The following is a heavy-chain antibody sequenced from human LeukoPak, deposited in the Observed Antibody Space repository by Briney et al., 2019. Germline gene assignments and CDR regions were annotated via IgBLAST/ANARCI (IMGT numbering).Heavy chain of an antibody. CDR1: GGSISSGGYY. D-gene: IGHD1-1*01. CDR3: ARANEGDAYYFDY. J-gene: IGHJ4*02. CDR2: IYNNGST. Sequence: SETLSLSCTVSGGSISSGGYYWSWIRQHPGKGLEWIGYIYNNGSTHYSPSLKSRVTISVDTSKNQFSLKLSSVTAADTAVYYCARANEGDAYYFDYWGQGTLVTVSS. V-gene: IGHV4-31*03.